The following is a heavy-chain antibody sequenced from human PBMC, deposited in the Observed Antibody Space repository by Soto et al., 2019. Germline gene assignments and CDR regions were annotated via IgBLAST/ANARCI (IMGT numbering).Heavy chain of an antibody. CDR3: ARPQYSSSTDAFDI. CDR2: IFSSGST. CDR1: GGSINTFY. Sequence: PSETLSLTCTVSGGSINTFYWSWVRQPAGKGLEWIGRIFSSGSTSFNPSLESRVAMSVDTSKNQFSLKLSSVTAADTAVYYCARPQYSSSTDAFDIWGQGTMVTVSS. V-gene: IGHV4-4*07. D-gene: IGHD6-6*01. J-gene: IGHJ3*02.